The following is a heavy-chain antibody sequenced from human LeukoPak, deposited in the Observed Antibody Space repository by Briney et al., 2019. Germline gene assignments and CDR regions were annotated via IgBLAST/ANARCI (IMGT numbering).Heavy chain of an antibody. CDR3: ARRWWPYYYMDV. V-gene: IGHV4-59*12. J-gene: IGHJ6*03. CDR2: IYYSGST. CDR1: GGSISSYY. D-gene: IGHD2-15*01. Sequence: SETLSLTCTVSGGSISSYYWSWIRQPPGKGLEWIGYIYYSGSTNYNPSLKSRVTISVDTSKNQFSLKLSSVAAADTAVYYCARRWWPYYYMDVWGKGTTVTISS.